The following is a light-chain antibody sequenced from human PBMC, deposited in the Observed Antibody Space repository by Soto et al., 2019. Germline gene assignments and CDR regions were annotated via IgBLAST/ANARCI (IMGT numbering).Light chain of an antibody. J-gene: IGLJ1*01. V-gene: IGLV2-14*01. Sequence: QSALTQPASVSGSPGQSITISCTGTSSDVGGYNYVSWYQQHPGKAPKLMIYDVSNRPSGVSNRFSGSKSGNTASLTISGLQAEDGADYYCTSYTSSSTYVFGIVTNLTVL. CDR2: DVS. CDR1: SSDVGGYNY. CDR3: TSYTSSSTYV.